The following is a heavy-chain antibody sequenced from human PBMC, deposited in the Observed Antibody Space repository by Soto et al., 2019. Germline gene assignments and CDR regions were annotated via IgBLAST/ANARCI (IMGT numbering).Heavy chain of an antibody. V-gene: IGHV4-34*01. CDR3: ARGRSSRRFGGGNYYYYMDV. Sequence: PSETLSLTCAVYGGSFSGYYWSWIRQPPGKGLEWIGEINHSGSTNYNPSLKSRVTISVDTSKNQFSLKLSSLTAADTAVYYCARGRSSRRFGGGNYYYYMDVWGKGTTVTVSS. CDR1: GGSFSGYY. J-gene: IGHJ6*03. D-gene: IGHD3-10*01. CDR2: INHSGST.